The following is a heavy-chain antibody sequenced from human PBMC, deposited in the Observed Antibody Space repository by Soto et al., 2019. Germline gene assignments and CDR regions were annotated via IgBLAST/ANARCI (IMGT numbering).Heavy chain of an antibody. CDR2: IYPGDSDT. J-gene: IGHJ4*02. CDR1: GYSFSTYW. D-gene: IGHD5-12*01. V-gene: IGHV5-51*01. CDR3: ARHSLATQPGDY. Sequence: GESLKISCKASGYSFSTYWIAWVRQRPGKGLDWMGIIYPGDSDTRYSPSFQGQVTVSVDNSIDTAYLEWTTLRASDSAMYYCARHSLATQPGDYWGQGTRVTVSS.